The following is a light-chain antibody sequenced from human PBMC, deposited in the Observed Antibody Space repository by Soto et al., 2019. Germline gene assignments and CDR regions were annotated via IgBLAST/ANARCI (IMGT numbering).Light chain of an antibody. CDR2: RAS. Sequence: EIVMTQSPATLSVSPGERATLSCTASHYVYSNVAWFQQRPGQAPRLLIYRASTRATGTPARFSGSGSGTEFTLTITSLQSEDFALYYCQQYHNLWTFGRGIEVEIK. J-gene: IGKJ1*01. CDR1: HYVYSN. CDR3: QQYHNLWT. V-gene: IGKV3-15*01.